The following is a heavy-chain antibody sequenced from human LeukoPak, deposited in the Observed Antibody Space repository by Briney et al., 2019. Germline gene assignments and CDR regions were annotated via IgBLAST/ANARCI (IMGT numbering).Heavy chain of an antibody. CDR3: ARGEGGSYLNWFDP. V-gene: IGHV4-34*01. Sequence: PSETLSLTCAVYGGSFSGYYWSWIRQPPGKGLKWIGEINHSGSTNYNPSLKSRVTISVDTSKNQFSLKLSSVTAADTAVYYCARGEGGSYLNWFDPWGQGTLVTVSS. J-gene: IGHJ5*02. CDR2: INHSGST. CDR1: GGSFSGYY. D-gene: IGHD1-26*01.